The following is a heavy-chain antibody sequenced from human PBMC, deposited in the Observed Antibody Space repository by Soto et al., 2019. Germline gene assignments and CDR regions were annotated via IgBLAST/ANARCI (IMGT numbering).Heavy chain of an antibody. J-gene: IGHJ6*02. V-gene: IGHV1-69*12. Sequence: VLLEQSGAEVKKPGSSVKVSCKTSGGTFSNFAISWVRLAPGQGLEWMGVIIPKFSAPTYAQKFQGRVMITADESTSTAFMELSSLRSEDTAVYCCGRDRVMRGNSYYYGMDVWGQGTTVIVSS. D-gene: IGHD2-21*01. CDR2: IIPKFSAP. CDR3: GRDRVMRGNSYYYGMDV. CDR1: GGTFSNFA.